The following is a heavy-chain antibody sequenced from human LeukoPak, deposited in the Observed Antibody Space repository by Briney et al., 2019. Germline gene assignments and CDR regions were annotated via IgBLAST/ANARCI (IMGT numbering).Heavy chain of an antibody. Sequence: ASVKVSCKASGHTFTGYYMHWVRQAPGQGLEWMGWINPNSGGTNYAQMFQGRVTMTRDTSIITAYMELSSLTSDDTAVYYCASGDYSGTKPDPIDMWGRGTLVTVSS. CDR1: GHTFTGYY. D-gene: IGHD3-10*01. V-gene: IGHV1-2*02. J-gene: IGHJ3*02. CDR3: ASGDYSGTKPDPIDM. CDR2: INPNSGGT.